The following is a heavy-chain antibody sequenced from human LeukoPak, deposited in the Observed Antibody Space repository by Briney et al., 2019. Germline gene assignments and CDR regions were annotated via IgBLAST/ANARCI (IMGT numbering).Heavy chain of an antibody. D-gene: IGHD3-10*01. CDR2: IYYSGST. CDR3: ARHRGYGSGSYYYYFVDV. CDR1: GGSISSSSYQ. J-gene: IGHJ6*03. Sequence: SETLSLTCSVSGGSISSSSYQWGWIRQPPGKGLEWIGSIYYSGSTYYNPSLKSRVTISVDTSKNQFSLKLSSVTAADTALYYCARHRGYGSGSYYYYFVDVWGKGTTVTVSS. V-gene: IGHV4-39*01.